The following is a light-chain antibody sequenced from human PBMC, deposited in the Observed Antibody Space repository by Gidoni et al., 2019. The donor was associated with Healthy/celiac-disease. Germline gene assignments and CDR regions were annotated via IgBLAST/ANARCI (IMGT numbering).Light chain of an antibody. J-gene: IGKJ5*01. CDR2: GAS. CDR1: QSVSSSY. CDR3: QQYGSSPIT. V-gene: IGKV3-20*01. Sequence: EIVLTPSPGTLSLSPGERATISCRARQSVSSSYLAWYQQRPGQAPRLRIYGASSRATGIPDRFSGIGSGTDFTLTIGRLEPEDFAVYYCQQYGSSPITFGPGTRLEIK.